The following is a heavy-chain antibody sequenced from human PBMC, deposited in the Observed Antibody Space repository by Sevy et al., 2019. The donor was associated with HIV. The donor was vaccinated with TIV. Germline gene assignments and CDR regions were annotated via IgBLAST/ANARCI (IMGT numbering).Heavy chain of an antibody. D-gene: IGHD2-15*01. V-gene: IGHV3-30*02. CDR1: GFTFSSYG. CDR2: IRYDGSNK. Sequence: GGSLRLSCAASGFTFSSYGMHWVRQAPGKGLEWVAFIRYDGSNKYYANSVKGRFTISRDNSKNTLYLQMNSLRAEDTAVYYCAKALRGWPRRAAAFDIWGQGTMVTVSS. J-gene: IGHJ3*02. CDR3: AKALRGWPRRAAAFDI.